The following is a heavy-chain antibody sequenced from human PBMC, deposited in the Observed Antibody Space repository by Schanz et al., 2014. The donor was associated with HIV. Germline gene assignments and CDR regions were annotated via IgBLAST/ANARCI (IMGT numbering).Heavy chain of an antibody. CDR1: GLTFSSSI. D-gene: IGHD3-10*01. CDR3: ARGSGPYYYYYGMDV. CDR2: ISYDGSNK. Sequence: QVQLVESGGGVVQPGRSLRLSCTASGLTFSSSIMHWVRQAPGKGLEWVAVISYDGSNKYYADSVKGRFTISRDNSKNTLYLQMNSLRAEDTAVYYCARGSGPYYYYYGMDVWGQGTKVTVSS. V-gene: IGHV3-30*03. J-gene: IGHJ6*02.